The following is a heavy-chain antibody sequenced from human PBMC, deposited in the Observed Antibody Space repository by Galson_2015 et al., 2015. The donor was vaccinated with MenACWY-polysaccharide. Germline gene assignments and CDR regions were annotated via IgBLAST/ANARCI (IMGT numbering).Heavy chain of an antibody. CDR1: GFTFSSYA. D-gene: IGHD1-26*01. CDR2: ISNSGGST. CDR3: AKDKGGGSYWGNTKIDY. J-gene: IGHJ4*02. Sequence: SLRLSCAASGFTFSSYAMNWVRQAPGKGLEWVSVISNSGGSTYYADSVKGRFTISRDNSKNTLFLQMNSLRAEDTAVYYCAKDKGGGSYWGNTKIDYWGQGTLVTVSS. V-gene: IGHV3-23*01.